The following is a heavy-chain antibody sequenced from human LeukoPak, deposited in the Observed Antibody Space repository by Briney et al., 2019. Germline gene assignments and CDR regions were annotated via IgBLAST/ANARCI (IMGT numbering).Heavy chain of an antibody. CDR2: IYYSGST. D-gene: IGHD4-17*01. CDR1: GGSISSSSHY. CDR3: ARRRETTVTHFDY. V-gene: IGHV4-39*01. J-gene: IGHJ4*02. Sequence: PSETLSLTCTVSGGSISSSSHYWGRIPQPPGKGLEWIGSIYYSGSTYYNPSLKSRVTISVDTSKNQFSLKLSSVTAADTAVYYCARRRETTVTHFDYWGQGTLVTVSS.